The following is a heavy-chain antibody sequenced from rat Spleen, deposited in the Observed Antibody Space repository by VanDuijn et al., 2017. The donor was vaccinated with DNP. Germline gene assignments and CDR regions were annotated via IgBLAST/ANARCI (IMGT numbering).Heavy chain of an antibody. CDR3: VSPDYYDGSYPFF. CDR1: GFTFSNYY. J-gene: IGHJ1*01. D-gene: IGHD1-12*02. V-gene: IGHV5-25*01. Sequence: EVQLVGSGGGLVQPGRSLKLSCAASGFTFSNYYMAWVRQAPEKGLEWVAAISPSGSRTYYPDSVKGRFTISRDNAKSSLYLQMNSLKSEDTATYYCVSPDYYDGSYPFFWGPGTMVTVSS. CDR2: ISPSGSRT.